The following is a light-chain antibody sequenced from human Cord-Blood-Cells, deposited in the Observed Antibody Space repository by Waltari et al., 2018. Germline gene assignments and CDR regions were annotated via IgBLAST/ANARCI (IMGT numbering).Light chain of an antibody. CDR3: QQYNSYWT. Sequence: DIQMNQSPSTLSADVGDRVAITCRASQSISSWLAWYQQKPGKSPKLLIYKASSLESGVPSRFSCSGSGTDFTLTISSLQPDDFATYYCQQYNSYWTFGQGTKVEIK. V-gene: IGKV1-5*03. CDR2: KAS. CDR1: QSISSW. J-gene: IGKJ1*01.